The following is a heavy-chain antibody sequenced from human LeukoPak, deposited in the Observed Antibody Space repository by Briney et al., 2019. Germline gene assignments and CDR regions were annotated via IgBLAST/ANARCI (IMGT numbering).Heavy chain of an antibody. V-gene: IGHV6-1*01. Sequence: SQTLSLTCAISGDSVSSNSATWHWIRQSPSRGLEWLGRTYYRSKWYTDYAVSVKSRITIHPDTSKNQLSLQLNSVTPEDTAVYYCAIDDSSGHTSGFGYWGQGILVTVSS. CDR1: GDSVSSNSAT. CDR2: TYYRSKWYT. D-gene: IGHD5-18*01. J-gene: IGHJ4*02. CDR3: AIDDSSGHTSGFGY.